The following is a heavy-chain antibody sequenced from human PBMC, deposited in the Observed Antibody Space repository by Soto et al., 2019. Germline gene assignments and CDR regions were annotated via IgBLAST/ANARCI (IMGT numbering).Heavy chain of an antibody. CDR1: GGSISGHY. Sequence: SETLSLTCTVSGGSISGHYWSWIRQPPGKGLQYIGYISYSGSTNYNPSLKSRVTISVDTSNNQFSLRLSSVTAADTAVYYCARDVGLQHDTGYYDFWSGKNNCFDPWGQGILVTVSS. V-gene: IGHV4-59*11. CDR3: ARDVGLQHDTGYYDFWSGKNNCFDP. D-gene: IGHD3-3*01. J-gene: IGHJ5*02. CDR2: ISYSGST.